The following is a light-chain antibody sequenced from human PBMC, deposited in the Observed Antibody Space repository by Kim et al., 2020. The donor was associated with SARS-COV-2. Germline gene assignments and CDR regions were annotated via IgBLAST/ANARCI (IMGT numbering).Light chain of an antibody. CDR2: YDS. CDR1: NIGSKN. Sequence: SYELTQPPSVSVAPGKTARITCGGNNIGSKNVHWYQQKPGQSPVLVIYYDSDRPSGIPERFSGSNSGNTATLTISRVEAGDEADYYCQVWDSSSDHLYVF. CDR3: QVWDSSSDHLYV. J-gene: IGLJ1*01. V-gene: IGLV3-21*04.